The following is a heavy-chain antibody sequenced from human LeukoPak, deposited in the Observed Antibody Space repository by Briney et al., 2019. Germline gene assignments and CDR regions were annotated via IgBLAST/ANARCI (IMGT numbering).Heavy chain of an antibody. Sequence: GGSLRLSCAASGFTFGSYSMNWVRQAPGKGLEWVSSISTSSDYIYYADSVKGRFAISRDNAENSLFLQVNSLRAEDTAVYYCARGCSGGSCYDYWGQGTLVTVSS. CDR2: ISTSSDYI. CDR3: ARGCSGGSCYDY. J-gene: IGHJ4*02. CDR1: GFTFGSYS. D-gene: IGHD2-15*01. V-gene: IGHV3-21*01.